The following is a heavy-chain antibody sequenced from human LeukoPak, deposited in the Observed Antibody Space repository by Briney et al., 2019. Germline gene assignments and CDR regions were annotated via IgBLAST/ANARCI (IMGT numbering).Heavy chain of an antibody. Sequence: GGSLRLSCAASGFTFSSYAMSWVRQAPGKGVEWVSAISGSGGTTYYADSVKGPFTISRDNSKTTLYLQMNSLRAEDTAVYYCARDGRIAARPPFDYWGQGTLVTVSS. J-gene: IGHJ4*02. D-gene: IGHD6-6*01. CDR1: GFTFSSYA. CDR3: ARDGRIAARPPFDY. V-gene: IGHV3-23*01. CDR2: ISGSGGTT.